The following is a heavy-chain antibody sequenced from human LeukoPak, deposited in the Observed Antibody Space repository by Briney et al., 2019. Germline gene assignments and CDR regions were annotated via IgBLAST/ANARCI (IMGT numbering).Heavy chain of an antibody. Sequence: ASVKVSCKVSGYTLTEVSMHWVRLAPGQGLEWMGWVNPNSGGTHCAQKFQGRVTMTRDTSINTVYMALNWLTSDDTAVYYCARGQQWLEAFDYWGLGTLVTVSS. CDR1: GYTLTEVS. J-gene: IGHJ4*02. CDR2: VNPNSGGT. V-gene: IGHV1-2*02. CDR3: ARGQQWLEAFDY. D-gene: IGHD6-19*01.